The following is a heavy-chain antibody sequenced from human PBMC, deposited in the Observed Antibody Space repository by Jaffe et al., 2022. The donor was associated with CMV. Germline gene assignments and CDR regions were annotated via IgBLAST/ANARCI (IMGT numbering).Heavy chain of an antibody. D-gene: IGHD3-9*01. CDR1: GFTFSSYA. CDR3: AKARLVKLNYYYYGMDV. CDR2: ISGSGGST. V-gene: IGHV3-23*01. Sequence: EVQLLESGGGLVQPGGSLRLSCAASGFTFSSYAMSWVRQAPGKGLEWVSAISGSGGSTYYADSVKGRFTISRDNSKNTLYLQMNSLRAEDTAVYYCAKARLVKLNYYYYGMDVWGQGTTVTVSS. J-gene: IGHJ6*02.